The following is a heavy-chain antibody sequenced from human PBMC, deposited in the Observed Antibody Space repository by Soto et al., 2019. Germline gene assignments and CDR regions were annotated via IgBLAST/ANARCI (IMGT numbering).Heavy chain of an antibody. CDR1: GGSIISTNW. V-gene: IGHV4-4*02. CDR3: ARFRISVGAMDV. CDR2: IYLSGST. D-gene: IGHD3-3*02. Sequence: QGQLQESGPGLVKPSGTLSLTCAVSGGSIISTNWWSWVRQPPGKGLEWIGEIYLSGSTNYNPSLKSRVIISVDRSKNQFSLKMRSVTAADTAVYFCARFRISVGAMDVWGQGTTVTVSS. J-gene: IGHJ6*02.